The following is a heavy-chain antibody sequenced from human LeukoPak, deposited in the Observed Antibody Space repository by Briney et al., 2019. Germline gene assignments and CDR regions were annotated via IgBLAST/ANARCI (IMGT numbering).Heavy chain of an antibody. Sequence: ASVKVSCKASGGTFSRFTISWVRQAPGQGFEWMGGITPIFGTANFAQKFQGRVSITADGSTSTAFMELSSLRSEDTAVYYCARILVGGWGDFDYWGQGTLVTVSS. CDR2: ITPIFGTA. V-gene: IGHV1-69*01. D-gene: IGHD6-19*01. J-gene: IGHJ4*02. CDR1: GGTFSRFT. CDR3: ARILVGGWGDFDY.